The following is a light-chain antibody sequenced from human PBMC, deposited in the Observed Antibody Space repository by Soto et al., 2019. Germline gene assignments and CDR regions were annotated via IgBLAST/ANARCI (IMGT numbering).Light chain of an antibody. Sequence: DIPMTQSPSTLSASVGDRVTITCRASQSISSWLAWYQQKPGKAPKLLIYKTSNLESGVPSRFSGSGSGTEFTLTISSLQPDDFATYYCQQFRTFGQGTKVEIK. CDR1: QSISSW. J-gene: IGKJ1*01. CDR2: KTS. V-gene: IGKV1-5*03. CDR3: QQFRT.